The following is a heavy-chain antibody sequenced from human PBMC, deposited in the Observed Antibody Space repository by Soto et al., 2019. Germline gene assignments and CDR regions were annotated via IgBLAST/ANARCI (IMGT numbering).Heavy chain of an antibody. D-gene: IGHD3-10*01. CDR1: GGSISSGGYY. CDR2: IYCSGST. CDR3: AREGAVRGLARKTDIGYGMDV. J-gene: IGHJ6*02. V-gene: IGHV4-31*03. Sequence: SETLSLTCTVSGGSISSGGYYWSWIRQHPGKGLEWIGYIYCSGSTYYNPSLKSRVTISVDTSKNQFSLKLSSVTAADTAVYYCAREGAVRGLARKTDIGYGMDVWGQGTTVTVSS.